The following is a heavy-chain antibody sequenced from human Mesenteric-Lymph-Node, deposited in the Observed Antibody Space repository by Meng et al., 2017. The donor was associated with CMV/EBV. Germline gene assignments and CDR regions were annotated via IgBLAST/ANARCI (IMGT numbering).Heavy chain of an antibody. V-gene: IGHV4-30-4*08. Sequence: SETLSLTCTVSGGSVNSGDYYWSWLRQPPGKGLEWIGYIYYSGSTNYNPSLKSRVTISVDTSKNQFSLKLTSVTAADTAVYYGARGNYYDSSAYYYEWFDHWGQGTLVTVSS. CDR3: ARGNYYDSSAYYYEWFDH. CDR1: GGSVNSGDYY. D-gene: IGHD3-22*01. J-gene: IGHJ5*02. CDR2: IYYSGST.